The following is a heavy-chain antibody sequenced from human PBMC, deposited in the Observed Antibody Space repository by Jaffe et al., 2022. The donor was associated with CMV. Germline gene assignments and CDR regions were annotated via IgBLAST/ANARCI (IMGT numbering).Heavy chain of an antibody. CDR2: IGTAGDT. V-gene: IGHV3-13*01. J-gene: IGHJ3*02. CDR3: ARGLFGGAFDI. CDR1: GFTFSSYD. Sequence: EVQLVESGGGLVQPGGSLRLSCAASGFTFSSYDMHWVRQATGKGLEWVSAIGTAGDTYYPGSVKGRFTISRENAKNSLYLQMNSLRAGDTAVYYCARGLFGGAFDIWGQGTMVTVSS. D-gene: IGHD3-10*01.